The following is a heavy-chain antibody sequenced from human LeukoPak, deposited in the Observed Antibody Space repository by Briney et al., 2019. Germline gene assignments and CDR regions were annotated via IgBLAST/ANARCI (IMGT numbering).Heavy chain of an antibody. J-gene: IGHJ4*02. D-gene: IGHD4-17*01. Sequence: PGGSLRLSCAASGFTFSNAWMSWVRQAPGKGLEWVGRIKSKTDDGTTDYAAPVKGRFTISRDDSKNKLCLQMNSLKTEDTAVYYCTTESTTVTYYFDYWGQGTLVTVSS. V-gene: IGHV3-15*01. CDR3: TTESTTVTYYFDY. CDR1: GFTFSNAW. CDR2: IKSKTDDGTT.